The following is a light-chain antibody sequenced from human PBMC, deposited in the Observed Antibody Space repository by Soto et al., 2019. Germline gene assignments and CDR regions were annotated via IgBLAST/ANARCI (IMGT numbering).Light chain of an antibody. J-gene: IGKJ4*01. V-gene: IGKV1-39*01. CDR3: QQSNNTPLT. Sequence: DIHMTQSPSSLSASVGDRVTITCRASQSIRTYLNWYQQKPGKAPKLLIYAASSLQTGVPSRFSGSGSGTDFTLTITSLQPEDFATYYYQQSNNTPLTFGGGTRVEIK. CDR2: AAS. CDR1: QSIRTY.